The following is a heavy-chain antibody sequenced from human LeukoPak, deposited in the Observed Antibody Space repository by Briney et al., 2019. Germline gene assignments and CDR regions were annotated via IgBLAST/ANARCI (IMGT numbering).Heavy chain of an antibody. D-gene: IGHD7-27*01. CDR3: AKGRLELGSPY. Sequence: PGGSLRLSCATSGFTVSGNYMSWFRQAPREGLEWVSVIYGGGDTAAADSVKGRFTISRDNSKNTLYLQMNSLRAEDTAVYYCAKGRLELGSPYWGQGTLVTVSS. CDR1: GFTVSGNY. J-gene: IGHJ4*02. CDR2: IYGGGDT. V-gene: IGHV3-53*01.